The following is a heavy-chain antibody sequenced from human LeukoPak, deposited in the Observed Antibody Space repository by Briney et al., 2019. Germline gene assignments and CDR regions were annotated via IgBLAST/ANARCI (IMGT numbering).Heavy chain of an antibody. V-gene: IGHV3-11*01. CDR1: GFTFSDYY. CDR2: ISSSGSTI. J-gene: IGHJ6*03. CDR3: ARASKGYYGSGSYYKTYYYYYMDV. Sequence: GGSLRLSCAASGFTFSDYYMSWIRQAPGKGLEWVSYISSSGSTIYYADSVKGRFTISRDNAKNSLYLQMNSLRAEDTAVYYCARASKGYYGSGSYYKTYYYYYMDVWGKGTTVTISS. D-gene: IGHD3-10*01.